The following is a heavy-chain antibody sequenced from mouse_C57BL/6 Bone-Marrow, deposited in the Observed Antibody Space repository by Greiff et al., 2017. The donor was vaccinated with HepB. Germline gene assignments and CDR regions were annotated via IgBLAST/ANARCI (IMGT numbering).Heavy chain of an antibody. D-gene: IGHD2-3*01. CDR2: IDPSDSYT. CDR3: ARDDGYF. Sequence: VQLQQSGAELVMPGASVKLSCKASGYTFTSYWMHWVKQRPGQGLEWIGEIDPSDSYTNYNQKFKGKSTLTVDKSSSTAYMQLSSLTSEDSAVYYCARDDGYFWGQGTLVTVSA. CDR1: GYTFTSYW. V-gene: IGHV1-69*01. J-gene: IGHJ3*01.